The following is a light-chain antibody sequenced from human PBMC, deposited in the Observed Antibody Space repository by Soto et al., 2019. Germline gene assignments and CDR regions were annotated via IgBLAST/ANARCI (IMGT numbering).Light chain of an antibody. CDR3: QQYSASPRT. J-gene: IGKJ3*01. Sequence: EIVLTQSPGTLSLSPGERATLSCRASQSVSSNYLAWYHQKPGQAPRLLIHSASTRAPGIPDRFSASGAGTDFTLTISRLEPEDSAVYYCQQYSASPRTFGPGTKVDNK. V-gene: IGKV3-20*01. CDR1: QSVSSNY. CDR2: SAS.